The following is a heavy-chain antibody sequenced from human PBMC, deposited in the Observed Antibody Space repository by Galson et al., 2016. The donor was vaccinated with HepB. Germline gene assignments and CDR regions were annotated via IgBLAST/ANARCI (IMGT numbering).Heavy chain of an antibody. Sequence: SVKVSCKASGYTFSTYAIHWVRQAPGQSLEWIGWINGGNGNTKFSHKFQGRVSFTSDTSASTAYMELSSLRSEDTAVFYCARGSDVTCRGGDWTLDYWGQGTLVIVSS. J-gene: IGHJ4*02. D-gene: IGHD2-21*02. CDR3: ARGSDVTCRGGDWTLDY. CDR2: INGGNGNT. V-gene: IGHV1-3*01. CDR1: GYTFSTYA.